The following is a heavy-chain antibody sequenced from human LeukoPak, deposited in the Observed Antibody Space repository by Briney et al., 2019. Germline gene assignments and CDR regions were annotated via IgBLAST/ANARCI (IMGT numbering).Heavy chain of an antibody. CDR3: AREGGSLYFDY. Sequence: GGSLRLSCAASGFTFSSYWMSWVRQAPGKGLEWVANIKQDGSEKYYVDSVKGRFTISRDNARNSLYLQMNSLRAEDTAVYYCAREGGSLYFDYWGQGTLVTVSS. D-gene: IGHD1-26*01. CDR2: IKQDGSEK. CDR1: GFTFSSYW. V-gene: IGHV3-7*01. J-gene: IGHJ4*02.